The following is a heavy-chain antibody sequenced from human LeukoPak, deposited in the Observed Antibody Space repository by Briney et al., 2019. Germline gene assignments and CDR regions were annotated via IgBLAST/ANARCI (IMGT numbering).Heavy chain of an antibody. Sequence: KPSETLSLTCAVSGYSISSGYFWGWIRQPPGKGLEWIGSIYHSGSTYYNPSLKSRVTISVDTSKNQFSLKLSSVTAADTAVYYCARQPEPYGSGSFFDYWGQGTLVTASS. CDR3: ARQPEPYGSGSFFDY. V-gene: IGHV4-38-2*01. CDR1: GYSISSGYF. J-gene: IGHJ4*02. CDR2: IYHSGST. D-gene: IGHD3-10*01.